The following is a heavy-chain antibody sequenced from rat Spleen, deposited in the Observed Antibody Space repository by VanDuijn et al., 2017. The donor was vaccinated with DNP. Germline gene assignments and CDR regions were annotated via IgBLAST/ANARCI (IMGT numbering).Heavy chain of an antibody. V-gene: IGHV2S12*01. CDR3: ARDADYYSSYTAMDA. CDR1: GFPLTSYG. J-gene: IGHJ3*01. Sequence: QVQLKESGPGLVQPSQTLSLTCAVSGFPLTSYGISWVRQPPGKGLEWIAAISNGGSTYYNLVLKSRLSISRDTSKSQVFLKMNSVQTEDTATYYCARDADYYSSYTAMDAWGQGTLVIVSS. CDR2: ISNGGST. D-gene: IGHD1-2*01.